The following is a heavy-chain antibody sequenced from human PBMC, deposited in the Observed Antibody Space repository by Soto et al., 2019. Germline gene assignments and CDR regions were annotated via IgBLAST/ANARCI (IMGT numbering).Heavy chain of an antibody. J-gene: IGHJ6*02. CDR2: INPTFGDT. D-gene: IGHD3-10*02. CDR1: GYTFTAYY. Sequence: QVQLVQSGAEVKEPGDSVRVSCEASGYTFTAYYIHWVRQAPGQGLEWMGWINPTFGDTTYAQDFQGWVSMTRDMSISTVYMELSRLTSDDTAIYYCARNMDYYYGRWSGNGHGVWGQGTTVTVFS. CDR3: ARNMDYYYGRWSGNGHGV. V-gene: IGHV1-2*04.